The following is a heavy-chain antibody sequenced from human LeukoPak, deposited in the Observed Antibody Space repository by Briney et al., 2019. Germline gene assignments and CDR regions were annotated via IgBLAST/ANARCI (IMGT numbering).Heavy chain of an antibody. V-gene: IGHV4-39*01. CDR2: IYFSGTT. CDR3: ARLCDFWSGCYMDV. CDR1: GGSISSSSYF. D-gene: IGHD3-3*01. J-gene: IGHJ6*03. Sequence: PSETLSLTCTVSGGSISSSSYFWGWIREPPGKGLEWIGNIYFSGTTYYNPSLKSRVTIFVDTSKNQLSLKLSSVTAADTAVYYCARLCDFWSGCYMDVWGTGTTVTVSS.